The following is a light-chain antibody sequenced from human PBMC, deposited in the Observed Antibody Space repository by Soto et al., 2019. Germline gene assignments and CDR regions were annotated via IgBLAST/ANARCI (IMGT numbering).Light chain of an antibody. Sequence: DIQMTQSPSSLSASVGDRVTITCRASQGISNYLAGYQQKPGKVPKLLIYAASTLQSGVPSRFGGSVSGTDFTLAISSLQPEDVATYYCQKYDSAPWTFGQGTKVEIK. CDR3: QKYDSAPWT. CDR1: QGISNY. J-gene: IGKJ1*01. CDR2: AAS. V-gene: IGKV1-27*01.